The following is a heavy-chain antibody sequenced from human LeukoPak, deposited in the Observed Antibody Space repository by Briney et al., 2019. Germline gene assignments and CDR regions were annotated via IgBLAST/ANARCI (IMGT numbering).Heavy chain of an antibody. D-gene: IGHD6-13*01. V-gene: IGHV3-74*01. CDR3: ARDRSSSPYYFDY. Sequence: GGSLRLSCAASGFTFSNYWMYWVRQAPGRGPLWVSRISGDGITTYYAGSVKGRFTISRDNAKNTLYLQMHSLRAEDSAVYYCARDRSSSPYYFDYWGQGTLVTVSS. J-gene: IGHJ4*02. CDR2: ISGDGITT. CDR1: GFTFSNYW.